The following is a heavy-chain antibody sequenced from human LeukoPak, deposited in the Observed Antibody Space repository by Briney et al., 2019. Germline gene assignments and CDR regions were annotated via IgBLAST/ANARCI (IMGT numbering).Heavy chain of an antibody. V-gene: IGHV1-18*01. CDR3: ARALADRMSYYYYGMDV. J-gene: IGHJ6*02. D-gene: IGHD1-14*01. CDR2: ISAYNGNT. Sequence: ASVKVSCKASGYTFTRYGFSWVRQAPGQGLEWMGWISAYNGNTNYAQKLQGRVTMTTDTSTSTAYMELRSLRFDDTAVYYCARALADRMSYYYYGMDVWGQGTTVTVSS. CDR1: GYTFTRYG.